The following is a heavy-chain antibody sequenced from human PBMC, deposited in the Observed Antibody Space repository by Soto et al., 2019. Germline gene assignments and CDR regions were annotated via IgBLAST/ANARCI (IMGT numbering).Heavy chain of an antibody. V-gene: IGHV2-70*11. CDR2: IDWDDDK. CDR1: GFSLSTSGMC. J-gene: IGHJ6*02. D-gene: IGHD3-16*01. Sequence: SGPTLVNPTQTLTLTCTFSGFSLSTSGMCVSWIRQPPGKALEWLARIDWDDDKYYSTSLKTRLTISKDTSKNQVVLTMTNMDPVDTATYYCARRGDPRHVMAVWAQGTTVPVSS. CDR3: ARRGDPRHVMAV.